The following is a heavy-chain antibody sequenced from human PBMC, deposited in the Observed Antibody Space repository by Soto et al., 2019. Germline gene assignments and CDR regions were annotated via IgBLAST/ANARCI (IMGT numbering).Heavy chain of an antibody. CDR3: ARGTLYDFWSGSPLGYYGMDV. V-gene: IGHV1-2*04. CDR2: INPNSGGT. D-gene: IGHD3-3*01. CDR1: GYTFTGYY. J-gene: IGHJ6*02. Sequence: ASVKVSCKASGYTFTGYYMHWVRQAPGQGLEWMGWINPNSGGTNYAQKFQGWVTMTRDTSISTAYMELSRLRSDDTAVYYCARGTLYDFWSGSPLGYYGMDVWGQGTTVTVSS.